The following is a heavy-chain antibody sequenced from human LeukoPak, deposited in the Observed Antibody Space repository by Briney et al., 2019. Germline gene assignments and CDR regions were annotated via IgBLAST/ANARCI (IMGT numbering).Heavy chain of an antibody. CDR3: ARDTRSDSNWFDP. J-gene: IGHJ5*02. CDR1: GGTFSSYA. Sequence: SVKVSCKASGGTFSSYAISWVRQAPGQGLEWMGRIIPIFGTANYAQKFQGRVTITTDESTSTAYMELSSLRSDDTAVYYCARDTRSDSNWFDPWGQGTLVTVSS. V-gene: IGHV1-69*05. CDR2: IIPIFGTA.